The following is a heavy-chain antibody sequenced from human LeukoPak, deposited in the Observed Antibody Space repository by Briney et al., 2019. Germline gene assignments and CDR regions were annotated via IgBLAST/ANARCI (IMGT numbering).Heavy chain of an antibody. CDR2: IIPIFGTA. Sequence: ASVKVSCKASGYTFSSYAISWVRQAPGQGLEWMGGIIPIFGTANYAQKFQGRVTITADESTSTAYMELSSLRSEDTAVYYCARDQTYYYGSGSYYNVIGYWGQGTLVTVSS. J-gene: IGHJ4*02. D-gene: IGHD3-10*01. CDR1: GYTFSSYA. CDR3: ARDQTYYYGSGSYYNVIGY. V-gene: IGHV1-69*13.